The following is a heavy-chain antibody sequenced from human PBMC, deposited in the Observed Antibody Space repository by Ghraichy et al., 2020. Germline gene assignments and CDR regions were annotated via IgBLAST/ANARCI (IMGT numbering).Heavy chain of an antibody. D-gene: IGHD3-3*01. V-gene: IGHV4-4*07. CDR2: IYISGSI. Sequence: SDTLSLTCTVSGGSIRRYYWSWIRQPAGKGLEWIGRIYISGSINYNPSLKSRVTMSLDTSKNQFSLKLSSVTAADTAVYYCASTYFDFWSDSSGYGMDVWGQGTTVTVSS. J-gene: IGHJ6*02. CDR1: GGSIRRYY. CDR3: ASTYFDFWSDSSGYGMDV.